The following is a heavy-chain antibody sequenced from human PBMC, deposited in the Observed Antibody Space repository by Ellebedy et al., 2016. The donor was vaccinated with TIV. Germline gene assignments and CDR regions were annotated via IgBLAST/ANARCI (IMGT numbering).Heavy chain of an antibody. Sequence: MPSETLSLTCTVSGGSISSYYWTWIPPPAGKGLEWIGRIYTSGSTNYNPSLKSRVTMSVDTSKNQFSLKLRSVTAADTAVYYCARHGRVYSRGNWFDPWGQGTLVTVSS. CDR3: ARHGRVYSRGNWFDP. CDR1: GGSISSYY. V-gene: IGHV4-4*07. D-gene: IGHD6-13*01. CDR2: IYTSGST. J-gene: IGHJ5*02.